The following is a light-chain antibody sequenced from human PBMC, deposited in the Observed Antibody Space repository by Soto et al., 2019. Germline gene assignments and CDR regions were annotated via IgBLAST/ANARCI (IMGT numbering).Light chain of an antibody. CDR1: ESISTY. V-gene: IGKV3-11*01. CDR2: DAS. CDR3: QQRSSGVT. Sequence: EIVLTQSPATLSLSPGERATLSCRASESISTYLGWYQQKPGQAPRPLIYDASNRATGIPARFSGSVSGTEFTLTISSLEPEDSAVYFCQQRSSGVTFGQGTQLEIK. J-gene: IGKJ5*01.